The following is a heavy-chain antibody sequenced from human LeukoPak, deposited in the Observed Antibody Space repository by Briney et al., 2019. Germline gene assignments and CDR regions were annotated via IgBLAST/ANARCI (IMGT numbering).Heavy chain of an antibody. CDR2: IYNSGSA. CDR1: GGSMEIDY. J-gene: IGHJ5*02. D-gene: IGHD6-13*01. V-gene: IGHV4-4*07. CDR3: AKNRVAAAGTTFAT. Sequence: SETLSLTCTVSGGSMEIDYWNWIRQPAGKGLEWIGRIYNSGSANYSPSLKSRVTMSIDTSKSRISLQLTSVTAADTAMYYCAKNRVAAAGTTFATWGQGTLVTVSS.